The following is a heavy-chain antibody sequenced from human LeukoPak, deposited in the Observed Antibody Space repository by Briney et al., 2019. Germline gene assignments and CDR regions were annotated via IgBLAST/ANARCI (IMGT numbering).Heavy chain of an antibody. J-gene: IGHJ4*02. CDR3: ARRVYYGSGTSQYYFDY. Sequence: GGSLRLSCAASGFIFSDYYMTWIRQAPGKGLEWLSSISTTGTTTYYADSVEGRFTISRDNAKNSLYLQMNSLRAEDTAVYYCARRVYYGSGTSQYYFDYWGQGTLVTVSS. V-gene: IGHV3-11*01. D-gene: IGHD3-10*01. CDR1: GFIFSDYY. CDR2: ISTTGTTT.